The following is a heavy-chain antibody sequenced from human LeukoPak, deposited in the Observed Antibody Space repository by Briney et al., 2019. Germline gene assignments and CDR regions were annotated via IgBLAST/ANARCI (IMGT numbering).Heavy chain of an antibody. Sequence: APVNASDTRAVYTLSRYYLHSVRQAPGQGLEWMGIINPSGGSTSYAQKFQGRVTMTRDTSTSTVYMELSSLRSEDTAVYYCAMSLTRPNLFATWGKGTLVTVSS. J-gene: IGHJ5*02. CDR2: INPSGGST. CDR3: AMSLTRPNLFAT. CDR1: VYTLSRYY. V-gene: IGHV1-46*01. D-gene: IGHD2-21*02.